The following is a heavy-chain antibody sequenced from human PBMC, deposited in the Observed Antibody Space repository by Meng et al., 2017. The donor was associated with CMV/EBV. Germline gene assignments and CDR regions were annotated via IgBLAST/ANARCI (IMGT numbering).Heavy chain of an antibody. CDR3: ARVKKYDFWSGYYTHNGMDV. CDR2: MNPNSGNT. D-gene: IGHD3-3*01. J-gene: IGHJ6*02. CDR1: GYTFTSYD. V-gene: IGHV1-8*01. Sequence: ASVKVSCKASGYTFTSYDINWVRQATGQGLEWMGWMNPNSGNTGYAQKFQGRVTMTRNTSISTAYMELSSLRSEDTAVYYCARVKKYDFWSGYYTHNGMDVWGQGTTVTVSS.